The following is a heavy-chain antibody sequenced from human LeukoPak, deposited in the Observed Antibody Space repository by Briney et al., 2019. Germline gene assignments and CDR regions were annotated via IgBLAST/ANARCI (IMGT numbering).Heavy chain of an antibody. Sequence: ASVKVSCKASGGTFSSYATSWVRQAPGQGLEWMGGIIPIFGTANYAQKFQGRVTITADESTSTAYMELSSLRSEDTAVYYCARGHLGYSSGWYKHVSSFPFDYWGQGTLVTVSS. CDR1: GGTFSSYA. V-gene: IGHV1-69*13. CDR3: ARGHLGYSSGWYKHVSSFPFDY. CDR2: IIPIFGTA. J-gene: IGHJ4*02. D-gene: IGHD6-19*01.